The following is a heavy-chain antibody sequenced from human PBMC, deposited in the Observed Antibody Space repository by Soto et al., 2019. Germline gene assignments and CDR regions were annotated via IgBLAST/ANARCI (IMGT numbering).Heavy chain of an antibody. Sequence: EMQLLESGGGLVQPGTSLRLSCAAAGFTFTDFAMTWVRQAPEKGLEWVSTFRSGDGHTYYADSVRGRFTISGDSSKNTLYLQMNNLRVEYTAIYYCAKGLLSYRPDTFDAWGQGTIVTVS. CDR1: GFTFTDFA. CDR2: FRSGDGHT. V-gene: IGHV3-23*01. J-gene: IGHJ3*01. CDR3: AKGLLSYRPDTFDA.